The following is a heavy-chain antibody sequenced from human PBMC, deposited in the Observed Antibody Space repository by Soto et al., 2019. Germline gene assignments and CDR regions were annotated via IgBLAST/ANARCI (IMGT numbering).Heavy chain of an antibody. CDR2: IYWDDDK. J-gene: IGHJ4*02. D-gene: IGHD2-21*02. V-gene: IGHV2-5*02. CDR3: VHRGDVNGDWDHGYFDY. Sequence: QITLKESGPTRVKPAQTLALTCTFSGFSLTARPVGVGWIRKTPGKPLEFLAVIYWDDDKRQSPSLKSRLSISKDTSNQPVVLTMAYMDPADTDTYFCVHRGDVNGDWDHGYFDYWGQGSLVTVSS. CDR1: GFSLTARPVG.